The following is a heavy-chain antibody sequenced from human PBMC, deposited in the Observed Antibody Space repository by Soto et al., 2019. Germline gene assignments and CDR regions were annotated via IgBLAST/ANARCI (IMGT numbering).Heavy chain of an antibody. CDR3: ARDRRLTDYYDSSGSESFDI. J-gene: IGHJ3*02. Sequence: LRLSCAASGFTFSSYAMHWVRQAPGKGLEWVAVISYDGSNKYYADSVKGRFTISRDNSKNTLYLQMNSLRAEDTAVYYCARDRRLTDYYDSSGSESFDIWGQGTMVTVSS. V-gene: IGHV3-30-3*01. CDR2: ISYDGSNK. D-gene: IGHD3-22*01. CDR1: GFTFSSYA.